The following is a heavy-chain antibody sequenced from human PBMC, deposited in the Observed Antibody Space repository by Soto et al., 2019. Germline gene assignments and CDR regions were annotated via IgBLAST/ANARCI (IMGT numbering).Heavy chain of an antibody. CDR3: AGGITVAGPSRDGFDI. D-gene: IGHD6-19*01. V-gene: IGHV4-4*02. Sequence: QVQLQESGPGLVKPSGTLSLTCAVSSGSISSSNWWSWVRQPPGKGLEWIGEIYHSGSTNYNPALKSRVTISVDKSTNQCSLKLSSVTAADTAVYYCAGGITVAGPSRDGFDIWGQGTTVTVSS. J-gene: IGHJ3*02. CDR2: IYHSGST. CDR1: SGSISSSNW.